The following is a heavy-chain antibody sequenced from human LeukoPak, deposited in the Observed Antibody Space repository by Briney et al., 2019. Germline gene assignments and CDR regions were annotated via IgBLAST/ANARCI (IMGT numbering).Heavy chain of an antibody. J-gene: IGHJ4*02. Sequence: ASVKVSCKASGYTFTSYDINWVRQAPGQGLEWMGWINPNSGGTNYAQKFQGRVTMTRDTSISTAYMELSRLRSDDTAVYYCARGPYYYDSSGYYQSRFDYWGQGTLVTVSS. CDR2: INPNSGGT. V-gene: IGHV1-2*02. CDR1: GYTFTSYD. D-gene: IGHD3-22*01. CDR3: ARGPYYYDSSGYYQSRFDY.